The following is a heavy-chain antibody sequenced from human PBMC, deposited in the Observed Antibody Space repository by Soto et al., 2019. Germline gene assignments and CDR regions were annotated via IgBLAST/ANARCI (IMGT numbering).Heavy chain of an antibody. V-gene: IGHV4-39*01. CDR3: ARSITMVRGVRGPYDY. D-gene: IGHD3-10*01. CDR1: GGSISSSSYY. Sequence: QLQLQESGPGLVKPSETLSLTCTVSGGSISSSSYYWGWIRQPPGKGLEWIGSIYYSGSTYYNPSLKSRVPLSVDPSKNQFPLKVSSVTGADTAVYYWARSITMVRGVRGPYDYWGQGTLVTVSS. CDR2: IYYSGST. J-gene: IGHJ4*02.